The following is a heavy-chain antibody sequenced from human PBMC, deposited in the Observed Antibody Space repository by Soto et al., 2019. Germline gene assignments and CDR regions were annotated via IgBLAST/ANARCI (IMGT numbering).Heavy chain of an antibody. V-gene: IGHV1-8*01. D-gene: IGHD1-1*01. J-gene: IGHJ4*02. Sequence: ASVKVSCKASGYTFTSYDINWVRQATGQGLEWMGWMNPNSGNTGYAQKFQGRVTMTRNTSISTAYMELSSLTSDDTAVYYCARDPTGHFIDYWGQGPLVTVSS. CDR3: ARDPTGHFIDY. CDR1: GYTFTSYD. CDR2: MNPNSGNT.